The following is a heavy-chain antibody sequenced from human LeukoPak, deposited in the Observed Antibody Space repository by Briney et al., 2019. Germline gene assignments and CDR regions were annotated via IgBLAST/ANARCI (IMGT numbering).Heavy chain of an antibody. V-gene: IGHV4-31*03. J-gene: IGHJ4*02. D-gene: IGHD3-10*01. Sequence: SETLSLTCTVSGGSISSSRYYWNWIRQHPGKGLEWIGYIYYSGSTYYNPSLKSRVTLSVDTSKNQFSLKLSSVTAADTAVYYCARDRDYYGSGTSGYFDSWGQGTLVTVSS. CDR2: IYYSGST. CDR3: ARDRDYYGSGTSGYFDS. CDR1: GGSISSSRYY.